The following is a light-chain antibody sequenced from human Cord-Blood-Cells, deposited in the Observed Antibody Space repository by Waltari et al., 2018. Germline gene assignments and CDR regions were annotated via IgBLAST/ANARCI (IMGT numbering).Light chain of an antibody. CDR1: KGLLRINGYNY. CDR2: LGS. V-gene: IGKV2-28*01. Sequence: DIVMTQSPLSLPVTPGEPASISCRPSKGLLRINGYNYLDWYLQKPGQSPQLLIYLGSSRDSGVPDRFSGSGSGTDFTLKISRVEAEDVGVYYCMQALQTSITFGQGTRLEIK. CDR3: MQALQTSIT. J-gene: IGKJ5*01.